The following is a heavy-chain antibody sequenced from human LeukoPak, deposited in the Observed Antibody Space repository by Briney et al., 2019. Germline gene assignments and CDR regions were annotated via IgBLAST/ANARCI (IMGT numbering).Heavy chain of an antibody. CDR2: IYYSGTT. D-gene: IGHD2/OR15-2a*01. J-gene: IGHJ4*02. CDR3: ARRLSTRSYYLDD. V-gene: IGHV4-39*01. CDR1: GGSISISSDY. Sequence: SETLSLTCTVSGGSISISSDYWGWIRQPPGKGLEWIGNIYYSGTTNYNPSLKSRVTMSVDTSKNQFSLKLNSATAADTAVYYCARRLSTRSYYLDDWGQGTLVTVSS.